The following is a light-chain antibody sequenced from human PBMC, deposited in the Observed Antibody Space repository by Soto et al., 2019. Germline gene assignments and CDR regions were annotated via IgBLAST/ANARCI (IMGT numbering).Light chain of an antibody. CDR1: STDVGTYNY. V-gene: IGLV2-14*01. CDR2: DVS. J-gene: IGLJ1*01. CDR3: ISYTSGSTPYV. Sequence: QSALTQPASVSGSPGQSITISCTGTSTDVGTYNYVSWYQQHPGKAPKLMIYDVSNRPSGVSNRFSGSKSGNTASLTISGLQAEDEADYYCISYTSGSTPYVFGTGTKVTVL.